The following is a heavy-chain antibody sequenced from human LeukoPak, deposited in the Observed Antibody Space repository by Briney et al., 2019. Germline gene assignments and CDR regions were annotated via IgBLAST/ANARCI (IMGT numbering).Heavy chain of an antibody. CDR3: ARGGGYDRAPYFDY. CDR1: GFTFSTYT. J-gene: IGHJ4*02. Sequence: GGSLRLSCAASGFTFSTYTMTWVRQAPGKGLEWVSSISSNGGGTYYADSVKGRFTISRDNSKNTFYVQMNNLRTEDTAVYFCARGGGYDRAPYFDYWGQGSLVTVSS. V-gene: IGHV3-23*01. D-gene: IGHD5-12*01. CDR2: ISSNGGGT.